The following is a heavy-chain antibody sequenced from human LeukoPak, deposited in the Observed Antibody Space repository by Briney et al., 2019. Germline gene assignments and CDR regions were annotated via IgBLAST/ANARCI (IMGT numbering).Heavy chain of an antibody. Sequence: GASVKVSCTASGYTFTSYGISWVRQAPGQGLEWMGWISAYNGNTNYAQKLQGRVTMTTDTSTSTAYMELRSLRSDDTAVYYCARTVQDYDILTGYYYYYGMDVWGQGTAVTVSS. CDR2: ISAYNGNT. V-gene: IGHV1-18*01. CDR1: GYTFTSYG. J-gene: IGHJ6*02. D-gene: IGHD3-9*01. CDR3: ARTVQDYDILTGYYYYYGMDV.